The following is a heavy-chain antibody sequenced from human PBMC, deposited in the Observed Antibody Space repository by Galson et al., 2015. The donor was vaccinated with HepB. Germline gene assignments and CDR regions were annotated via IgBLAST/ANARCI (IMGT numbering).Heavy chain of an antibody. CDR2: ISYDGSNK. CDR3: VFPGSRFHTSPEKIAAADY. CDR1: GFTFSSYA. Sequence: SLRLSCAASGFTFSSYAMHWVRQAPGKGLEWVAVISYDGSNKYYADSVKGRFTISRDNSKNTLYLQMNSLRAEDTAVYYCVFPGSRFHTSPEKIAAADYWGQGTLVTVSS. J-gene: IGHJ4*02. D-gene: IGHD6-13*01. V-gene: IGHV3-30-3*01.